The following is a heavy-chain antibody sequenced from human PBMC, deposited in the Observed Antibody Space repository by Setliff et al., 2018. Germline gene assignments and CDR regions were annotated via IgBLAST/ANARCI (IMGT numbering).Heavy chain of an antibody. D-gene: IGHD6-6*01. V-gene: IGHV4-4*07. Sequence: SETLSLTCTVSGGSISGYYWTWIRQPAGKGLEWIGRMYGNSNYNPSLKSRVTISVDTSKNQFSLKVNSVTAADTAVYFCARGRNVAARLFDSWGQGTLVTVSS. J-gene: IGHJ4*02. CDR3: ARGRNVAARLFDS. CDR1: GGSISGYY. CDR2: MYGNS.